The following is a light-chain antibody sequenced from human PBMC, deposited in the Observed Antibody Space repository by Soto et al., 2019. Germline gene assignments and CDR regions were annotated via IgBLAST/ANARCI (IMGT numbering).Light chain of an antibody. CDR3: QQYGSWT. J-gene: IGKJ1*01. Sequence: EIVLTQSPGTLSVSPGERATLSCRASQSISSNYLAWYQQKPGQAPSLLIYGASSRATGIPDRFSGSGSGTDFTLTISRLEPGDSAIYYCQQYGSWTFGQGTKVEIK. CDR1: QSISSNY. CDR2: GAS. V-gene: IGKV3-20*01.